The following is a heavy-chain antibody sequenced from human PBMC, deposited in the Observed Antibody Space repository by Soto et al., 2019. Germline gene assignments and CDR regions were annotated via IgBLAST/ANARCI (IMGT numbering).Heavy chain of an antibody. CDR3: ARGEGYCSGGSCYSGENYYYGMDV. V-gene: IGHV1-69*13. CDR1: GGTFSSYA. J-gene: IGHJ6*02. CDR2: IIPIFGTS. Sequence: ASVKVSCKASGGTFSSYAISWVRQAPGQGLEWMGGIIPIFGTSNYAQKFQGRVTITADESTSTAYMELSSLRSEDTAVYYCARGEGYCSGGSCYSGENYYYGMDVWGQGTTVTVSS. D-gene: IGHD2-15*01.